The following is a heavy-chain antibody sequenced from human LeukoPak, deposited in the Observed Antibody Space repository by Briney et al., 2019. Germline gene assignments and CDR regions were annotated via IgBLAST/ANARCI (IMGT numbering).Heavy chain of an antibody. J-gene: IGHJ4*02. CDR2: IRSKAYGGTT. V-gene: IGHV3-49*04. CDR3: TRVLLWFGELSAFDY. Sequence: GGSLRLSCTASGFTFCAYAMSWVRQAPGKGLGRVGFIRSKAYGGTTEYAASVKGRFTISRDDSKSIAYLQMNSLKTEDTAVYYCTRVLLWFGELSAFDYWGQGTLVTVSS. D-gene: IGHD3-10*01. CDR1: GFTFCAYA.